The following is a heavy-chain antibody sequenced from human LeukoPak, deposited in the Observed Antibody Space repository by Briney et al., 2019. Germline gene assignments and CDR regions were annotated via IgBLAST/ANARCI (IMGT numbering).Heavy chain of an antibody. V-gene: IGHV4-59*12. CDR1: GGSFSGYY. J-gene: IGHJ4*02. Sequence: PSETLSLTCAVYGGSFSGYYWSWIRQPPGKGLEWIGYIYYSGSTYYNPSLKSRVTISVDTSKNQFSLKLSSVTAADTAVYYCARGGGVPDYWGQGTLVTVSS. D-gene: IGHD2-8*02. CDR3: ARGGGVPDY. CDR2: IYYSGST.